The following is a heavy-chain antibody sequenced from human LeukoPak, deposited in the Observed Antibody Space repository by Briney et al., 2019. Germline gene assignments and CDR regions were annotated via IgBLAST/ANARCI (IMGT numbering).Heavy chain of an antibody. Sequence: PGGSLRLSCAASGFTVSSNYMTWVRQAPGKGLEWVPVIYSGGTANYADSVKGRFTISRDNSKNTVYLQMNSLRVEDTAMYYCARGGGYSYGYVAFSIWGQGTMVTVSP. V-gene: IGHV3-66*01. CDR1: GFTVSSNY. D-gene: IGHD5-18*01. CDR3: ARGGGYSYGYVAFSI. CDR2: IYSGGTA. J-gene: IGHJ3*02.